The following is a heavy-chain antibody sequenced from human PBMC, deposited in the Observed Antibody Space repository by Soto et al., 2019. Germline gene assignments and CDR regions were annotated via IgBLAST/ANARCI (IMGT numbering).Heavy chain of an antibody. J-gene: IGHJ6*02. D-gene: IGHD2-2*01. CDR3: ARHDCITSGSYHHYRMAF. CDR1: GYSFTSYW. V-gene: IGHV5-10-1*01. CDR2: IDPSDSYT. Sequence: GESLKISCKGSGYSFTSYWISWVRQMPGKGLEWMGRIDPSDSYTNYSPSFQGHVTISADKSISTAYLQWSSLKASDTAMYYCARHDCITSGSYHHYRMAFWGQGSSVTVSS.